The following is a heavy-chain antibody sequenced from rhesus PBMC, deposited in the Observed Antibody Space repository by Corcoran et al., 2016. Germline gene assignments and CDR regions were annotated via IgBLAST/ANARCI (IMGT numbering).Heavy chain of an antibody. CDR1: GYTFPDHY. V-gene: IGHV1-111*02. Sequence: EVQLVQSGAEVKKPGASVKISCKASGYTFPDHYLNWVRPAPGKGLEWMGRGDPEDGEADYAQKLQARVTITADMSTDTAYMELSSLSSEDTAVYYCARGDNFAVNWYFDLWGPGTPITISS. D-gene: IGHD1-26*01. CDR2: GDPEDGEA. J-gene: IGHJ2*01. CDR3: ARGDNFAVNWYFDL.